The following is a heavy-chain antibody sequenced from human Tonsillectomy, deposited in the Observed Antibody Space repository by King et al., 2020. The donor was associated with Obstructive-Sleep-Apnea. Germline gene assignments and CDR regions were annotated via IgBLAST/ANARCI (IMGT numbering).Heavy chain of an antibody. J-gene: IGHJ6*02. CDR2: INEDGSAK. Sequence: VQLVESGGGLVQPGGSLRLACAASGFAFENYWMTWVRQGRGKGLEGVATINEDGSAKYYVDSAKGRFTISRDNAKKSLYLQMHTRGAEDTAVYYCASCSGSGRYRYHYGMDVWGQGSRVTVSS. CDR1: GFAFENYW. D-gene: IGHD3-10*01. CDR3: ASCSGSGRYRYHYGMDV. V-gene: IGHV3-7*01.